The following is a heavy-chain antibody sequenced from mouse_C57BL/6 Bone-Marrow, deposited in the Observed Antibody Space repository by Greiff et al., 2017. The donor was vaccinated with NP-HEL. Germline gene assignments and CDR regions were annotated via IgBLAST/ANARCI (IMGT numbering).Heavy chain of an antibody. Sequence: QVQLQQPGAELVKPGASVKLSCKASGYTFTSYWMHWVKQRPGRGLEWIGRIDPYSGGTTYNGKFKSKATLTVDKPSSTAYMQLSSLTSEDTAVYYGARGGFYGSSARWYFDVWGTGTTVTVSS. CDR3: ARGGFYGSSARWYFDV. V-gene: IGHV1-72*01. D-gene: IGHD1-1*01. CDR2: IDPYSGGT. J-gene: IGHJ1*03. CDR1: GYTFTSYW.